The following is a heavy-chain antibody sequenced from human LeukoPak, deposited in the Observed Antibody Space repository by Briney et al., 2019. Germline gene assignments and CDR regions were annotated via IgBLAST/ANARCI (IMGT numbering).Heavy chain of an antibody. CDR3: AKDISSGWPYCFDY. D-gene: IGHD6-19*01. CDR1: GFTVSTKY. V-gene: IGHV3-53*01. CDR2: IYSGGST. J-gene: IGHJ4*02. Sequence: GGSLRLSCAASGFTVSTKYMSWVRQAPGKGLEWVSVIYSGGSTYYADSVKGRFTISRDNSKNTLYLQMNSLRAEDTAVYYCAKDISSGWPYCFDYWGQGTLVTVSS.